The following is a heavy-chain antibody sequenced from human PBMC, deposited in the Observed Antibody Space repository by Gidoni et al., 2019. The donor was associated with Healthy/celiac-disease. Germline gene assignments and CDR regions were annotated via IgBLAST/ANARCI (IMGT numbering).Heavy chain of an antibody. J-gene: IGHJ4*02. V-gene: IGHV4-34*01. CDR3: ARSLRWRSIDY. CDR1: GGSFSGYY. CDR2: INHSGST. D-gene: IGHD4-17*01. Sequence: QVQLQQWGAGLLKPSETLSLTCAVYGGSFSGYYWSWIRQPPGKGLEWIGEINHSGSTNYNPSLKSRVTISVDTSKNQFSLKLSSVTAADTAVYYCARSLRWRSIDYWGQGTLVTVSS.